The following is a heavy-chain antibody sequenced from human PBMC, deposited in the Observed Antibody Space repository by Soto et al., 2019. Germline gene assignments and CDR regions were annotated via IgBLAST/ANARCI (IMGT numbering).Heavy chain of an antibody. CDR3: ARRSQEPTYYDSSGTIHGYAFDI. D-gene: IGHD3-22*01. CDR2: IYYSGST. V-gene: IGHV4-61*01. Sequence: PSETLSLTCTVSGGSVSSGSYYWSWIRQPPGKGLEWIGYIYYSGSTNYNPSLKSRVTISVDTSKNQFSLKLSSVTAADTAVYYCARRSQEPTYYDSSGTIHGYAFDIWGQGTMVTVSS. CDR1: GGSVSSGSYY. J-gene: IGHJ3*02.